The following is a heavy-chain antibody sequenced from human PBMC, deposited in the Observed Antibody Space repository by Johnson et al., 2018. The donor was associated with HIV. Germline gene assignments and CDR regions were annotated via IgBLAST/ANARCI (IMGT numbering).Heavy chain of an antibody. CDR3: ATRDPTHRPGVFDI. Sequence: QVQLVESGGGVVQPGRSLRLSCVVSGFTFSNYGMHWVRQAPGKGLEWVAVISYDGSNKYYADSVKGRFTISRDTSKNTLYLQMNSLRAEDTAVYYCATRDPTHRPGVFDIWGQGTMVTVSS. J-gene: IGHJ3*02. V-gene: IGHV3-30*03. CDR2: ISYDGSNK. CDR1: GFTFSNYG. D-gene: IGHD1-14*01.